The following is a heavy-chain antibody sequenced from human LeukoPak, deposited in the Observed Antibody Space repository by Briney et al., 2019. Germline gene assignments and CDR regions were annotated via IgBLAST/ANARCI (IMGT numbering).Heavy chain of an antibody. CDR2: IIPILGIA. D-gene: IGHD3-22*01. Sequence: ASVKVSCKASGGTFSSYAISWVRQAPGQGLEWMGRIIPILGIANYAQKFQGRVTITADKSTSTAYMELSSLRSEDTAVYYCAREWDDSSGHYHYWGQGTLVTVSS. CDR1: GGTFSSYA. J-gene: IGHJ4*02. V-gene: IGHV1-69*04. CDR3: AREWDDSSGHYHY.